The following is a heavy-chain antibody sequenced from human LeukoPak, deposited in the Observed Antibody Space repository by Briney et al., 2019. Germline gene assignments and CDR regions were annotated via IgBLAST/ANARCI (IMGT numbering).Heavy chain of an antibody. CDR2: IYYSGST. D-gene: IGHD6-19*01. CDR3: ARTFSSGWYSYYFDY. Sequence: SETLSLTCTVTGGSISSYYWSWIRQPPGKGLEWIGYIYYSGSTNYNPSLKSRVTISVDTSKNQFSLKLSSVTAADTAVYYCARTFSSGWYSYYFDYWGQGTLVTVSS. V-gene: IGHV4-59*01. CDR1: GGSISSYY. J-gene: IGHJ4*02.